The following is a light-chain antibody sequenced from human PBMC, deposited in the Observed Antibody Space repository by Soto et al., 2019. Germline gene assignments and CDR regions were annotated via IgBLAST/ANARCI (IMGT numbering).Light chain of an antibody. J-gene: IGKJ1*01. CDR3: QQYGSSSKT. V-gene: IGKV3-20*01. CDR1: QSVSSK. Sequence: EIVMTQSPATLSVSPGERATLSCRASQSVSSKLAWYQQKPGQAPRLLIYGASRRATGVPDRFSGSGSGTDFTLTISRLEPEDSAVYYCQQYGSSSKTFGQGTKVDI. CDR2: GAS.